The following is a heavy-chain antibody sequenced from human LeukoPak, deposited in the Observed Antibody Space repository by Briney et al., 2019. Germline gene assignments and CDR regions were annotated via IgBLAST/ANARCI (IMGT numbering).Heavy chain of an antibody. Sequence: ASVKVSCKASGYTFTSYGISWVRQAPGQGLEWMGWISAYNGNTNYAQKFQGRVTMTRDMSTSTVYMELSSLRSEDTAVYYCARSYYYDSSTHDSWGQGTLVTVSS. J-gene: IGHJ4*02. CDR1: GYTFTSYG. CDR2: ISAYNGNT. V-gene: IGHV1-18*01. CDR3: ARSYYYDSSTHDS. D-gene: IGHD3-22*01.